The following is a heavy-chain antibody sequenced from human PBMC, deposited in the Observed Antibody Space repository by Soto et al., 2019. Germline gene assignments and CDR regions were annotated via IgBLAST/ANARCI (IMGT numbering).Heavy chain of an antibody. D-gene: IGHD6-19*01. CDR1: GGPISSGDYY. J-gene: IGHJ4*02. Sequence: SETLSLTFTVSGGPISSGDYYWSCIRKPPWKGLEWIVYIYYSGSTYYNPSLKSRVTISVYTSKNQFSLKLSSVTAADTAVYYCARAVLYSSGWPYYFDYWGQGTLDTVSS. CDR2: IYYSGST. V-gene: IGHV4-30-4*01. CDR3: ARAVLYSSGWPYYFDY.